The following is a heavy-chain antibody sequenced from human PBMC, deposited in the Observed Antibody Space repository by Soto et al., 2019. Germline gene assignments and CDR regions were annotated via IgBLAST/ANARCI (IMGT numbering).Heavy chain of an antibody. CDR1: GFTFSSYG. Sequence: SLRLSCAASGFTFSSYGMHWVRQAPGKGLEWVAVIWYDGSNKYYADSVKGRFTISRDNSKNTLYLQMNSLRAEDTAVYYCARDPRGVAARPGIAAAGFLDYWGQGTLVTVSS. CDR3: ARDPRGVAARPGIAAAGFLDY. D-gene: IGHD6-13*01. CDR2: IWYDGSNK. V-gene: IGHV3-33*01. J-gene: IGHJ4*02.